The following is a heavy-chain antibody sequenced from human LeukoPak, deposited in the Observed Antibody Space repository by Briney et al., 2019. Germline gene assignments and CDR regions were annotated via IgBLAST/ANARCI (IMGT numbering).Heavy chain of an antibody. CDR1: GGSISSYY. CDR2: IYYSGST. Sequence: ASETLSLTCTVSGGSISSYYWSWIRQPPGKGLEWIGYIYYSGSTNYNPSLKSRVTISVDTSKNQFSLKLSSVTAADTAVYYCARERYDLGAFDIWGQGTMVTVSS. D-gene: IGHD3-3*01. CDR3: ARERYDLGAFDI. V-gene: IGHV4-59*01. J-gene: IGHJ3*02.